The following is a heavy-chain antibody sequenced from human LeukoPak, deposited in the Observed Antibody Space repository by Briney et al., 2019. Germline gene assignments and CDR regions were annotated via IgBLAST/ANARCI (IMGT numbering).Heavy chain of an antibody. CDR2: ISSNSSTI. CDR1: GFTFSSYS. Sequence: GGSLRLSCAASGFTFSSYSMNWVRQAPGKGLEWVSYISSNSSTIYYADSVKGRFTISRDNAKNSLYLQMNSLRAEDTAVYYCARARSGYSSSPSATFDYWGQGTLVTVSS. CDR3: ARARSGYSSSPSATFDY. J-gene: IGHJ4*02. D-gene: IGHD6-6*01. V-gene: IGHV3-48*01.